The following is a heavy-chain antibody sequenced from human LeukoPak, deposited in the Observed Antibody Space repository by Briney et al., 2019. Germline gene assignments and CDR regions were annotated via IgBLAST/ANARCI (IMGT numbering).Heavy chain of an antibody. J-gene: IGHJ4*01. CDR3: ARELPREVTLDY. V-gene: IGHV3-74*01. D-gene: IGHD2-21*02. Sequence: PGGSLRLSCVASKFNFFSYGMQWVRQAPGKGLVWVSRIFTDGSTTSYADSVKGRFTISRDNARNTLYLQMNSLRVEDTAVYYCARELPREVTLDYWGQGTLVTVSP. CDR2: IFTDGSTT. CDR1: KFNFFSYG.